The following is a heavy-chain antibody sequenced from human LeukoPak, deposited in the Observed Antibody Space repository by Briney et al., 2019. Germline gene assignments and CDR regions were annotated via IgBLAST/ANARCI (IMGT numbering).Heavy chain of an antibody. V-gene: IGHV1-24*01. D-gene: IGHD3-22*01. Sequence: ASVKVSCKASVYTLTELSMHWVRQAPGKGLEWMGGFDPEDGETIYAQKFQGRVTMTEDTSTDTAYMELSGLRSEDTAVYYCATTYDSSGYAFDIWGQGTMVTVSS. CDR3: ATTYDSSGYAFDI. CDR1: VYTLTELS. J-gene: IGHJ3*02. CDR2: FDPEDGET.